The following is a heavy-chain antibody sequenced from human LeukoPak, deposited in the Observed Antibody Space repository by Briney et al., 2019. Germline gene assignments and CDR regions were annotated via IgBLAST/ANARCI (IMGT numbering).Heavy chain of an antibody. CDR1: GGSISSYY. Sequence: SETLSLTCTVSGGSISSYYWSWIRQPPGKGLEWIGYIYDSGNTNYNPSLKSRVTISVDTSKNQFSLKLSSVTAADTAVYYCARLDGYSSGWYTIDYWGQGTLVTVSS. J-gene: IGHJ4*02. CDR3: ARLDGYSSGWYTIDY. V-gene: IGHV4-59*08. D-gene: IGHD6-19*01. CDR2: IYDSGNT.